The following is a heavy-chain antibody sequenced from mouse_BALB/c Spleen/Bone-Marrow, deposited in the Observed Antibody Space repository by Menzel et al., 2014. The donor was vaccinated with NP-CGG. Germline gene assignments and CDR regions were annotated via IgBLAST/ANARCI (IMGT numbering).Heavy chain of an antibody. CDR3: ARDINYDIYWYFDV. Sequence: EVQGVESGGGLVQPGGSLRLSCATSGFTFTDYYMSWVRQPPGKALEWLGFIRNKAKGYTSEYSASVRGRFTISRDNSLSILYLQMNTLRAEDGATYYCARDINYDIYWYFDVWGAGTTVTVSS. V-gene: IGHV7-3*02. CDR1: GFTFTDYY. CDR2: IRNKAKGYTS. J-gene: IGHJ1*01. D-gene: IGHD2-4*01.